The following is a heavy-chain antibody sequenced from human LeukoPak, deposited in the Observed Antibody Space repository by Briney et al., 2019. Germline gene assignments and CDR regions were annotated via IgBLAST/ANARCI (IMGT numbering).Heavy chain of an antibody. J-gene: IGHJ4*02. CDR1: GFTFSSYA. V-gene: IGHV3-23*01. Sequence: GGSLRLSCAASGFTFSSYAMSWVRQAPGKGLEWVSAISSSGGSTYYADTVKGRFTISRDNSKNTLYLQMNSVRAEDTAVYYCAKVFGEMIVVVIGYFDYWGQGTLVTVSS. D-gene: IGHD3-22*01. CDR2: ISSSGGST. CDR3: AKVFGEMIVVVIGYFDY.